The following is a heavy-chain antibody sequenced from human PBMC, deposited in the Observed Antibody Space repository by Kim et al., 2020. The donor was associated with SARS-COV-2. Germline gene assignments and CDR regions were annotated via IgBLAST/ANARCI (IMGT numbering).Heavy chain of an antibody. V-gene: IGHV4-39*07. J-gene: IGHJ5*02. D-gene: IGHD4-17*01. Sequence: PPLKSRVTLAVETSKNQFSLKLSSVTAADTAVYYCARFTYGGNSGGWFDPWGQGTLVTVSS. CDR3: ARFTYGGNSGGWFDP.